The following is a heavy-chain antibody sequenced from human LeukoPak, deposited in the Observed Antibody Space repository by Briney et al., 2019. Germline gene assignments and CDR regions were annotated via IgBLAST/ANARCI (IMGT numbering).Heavy chain of an antibody. CDR1: GFTFDRYW. J-gene: IGHJ6*03. Sequence: GGSLRLSCAASGFTFDRYWMHWVRQAPGKGLEWVSSISSSSRSYTYDADSVKGRFPISRDTAKNSLYLQMNSLRAEDTAVYYCAREHSGYDFPGSDYYYMDVWGKGTTVTVSS. D-gene: IGHD5-12*01. CDR2: ISSSSRSYT. CDR3: AREHSGYDFPGSDYYYMDV. V-gene: IGHV3-21*01.